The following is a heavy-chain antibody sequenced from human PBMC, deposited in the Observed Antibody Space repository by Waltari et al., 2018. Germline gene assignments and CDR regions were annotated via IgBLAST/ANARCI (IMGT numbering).Heavy chain of an antibody. CDR2: MYYSGIT. CDR3: ARDGVEMGKGVGSWFDP. V-gene: IGHV4-30-4*01. D-gene: IGHD3-3*01. J-gene: IGHJ5*02. Sequence: GQLQESGPGPVKPSQTLSLTCTVSGGSITSGKYFWSWIRQPPGKGLEWIGYMYYSGITYYNPSLKSRVSMSVDTSKNQFSLKLTSVTAADTAVYYCARDGVEMGKGVGSWFDPWGQGTLVTVSS. CDR1: GGSITSGKYF.